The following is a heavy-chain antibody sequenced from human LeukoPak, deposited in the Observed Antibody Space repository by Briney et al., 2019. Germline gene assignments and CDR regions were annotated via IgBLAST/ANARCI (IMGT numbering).Heavy chain of an antibody. CDR3: ARQKASGSYYKVLNWFDP. D-gene: IGHD3-10*01. CDR2: IYYSGST. J-gene: IGHJ5*02. Sequence: PSETLSLTCTASGGSISSSSYYWGWIRQPPGKGLEWIGSIYYSGSTYYNPSLKSRVTISVDTSKNQFSLKLSSVTAADTAVYYCARQKASGSYYKVLNWFDPWGQGTLVSVSS. V-gene: IGHV4-39*01. CDR1: GGSISSSSYY.